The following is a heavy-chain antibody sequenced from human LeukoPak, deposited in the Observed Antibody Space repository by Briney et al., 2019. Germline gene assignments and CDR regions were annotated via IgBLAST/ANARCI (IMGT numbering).Heavy chain of an antibody. CDR2: IYYSGST. V-gene: IGHV4-59*08. CDR3: ASLTTVTQGNFDY. J-gene: IGHJ4*02. CDR1: GGSISSYF. Sequence: PSETLSLTCTVSGGSISSYFWSWIRQPPGKGLEWIGHIYYSGSTNYNPSLKRRVTISADTSKNQFSLKLSSVTAADTAVYYCASLTTVTQGNFDYWGQGTLVTVSS. D-gene: IGHD4-17*01.